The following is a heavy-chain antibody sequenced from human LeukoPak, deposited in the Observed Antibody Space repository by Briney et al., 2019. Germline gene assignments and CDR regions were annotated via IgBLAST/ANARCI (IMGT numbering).Heavy chain of an antibody. Sequence: PGGSLRLSCAVSGFTFSTYDMSWVRQAPGKGLEWVSAISGSGGSTYYADSVKGRFTISRDNSKNTLYLQMNSLRAEDTAVYYCAKYVMWIPQYYLDYWGQGTLVTVSS. J-gene: IGHJ4*02. V-gene: IGHV3-23*01. CDR2: ISGSGGST. D-gene: IGHD5-18*01. CDR1: GFTFSTYD. CDR3: AKYVMWIPQYYLDY.